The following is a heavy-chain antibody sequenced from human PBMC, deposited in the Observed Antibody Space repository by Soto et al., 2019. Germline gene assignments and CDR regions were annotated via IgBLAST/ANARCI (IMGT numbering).Heavy chain of an antibody. CDR3: ARVAVAARPRWYNWFDP. CDR1: GYTFTDYD. D-gene: IGHD2-15*01. CDR2: MNPNSGET. Sequence: QEQLVQSGAEVKKPGASVKVSCKTSGYTFTDYDINWVRQATGQGLEWIGWMNPNSGETGYAQKFQGRVTMSRRASLSTAYLELSSLRSEDTAVYYCARVAVAARPRWYNWFDPWGQGPLVTVAS. J-gene: IGHJ5*02. V-gene: IGHV1-8*01.